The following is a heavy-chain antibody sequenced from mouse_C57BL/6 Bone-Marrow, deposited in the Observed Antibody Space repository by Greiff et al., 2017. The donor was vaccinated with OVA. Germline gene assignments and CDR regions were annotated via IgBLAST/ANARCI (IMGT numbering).Heavy chain of an antibody. V-gene: IGHV1-9*01. J-gene: IGHJ4*01. CDR1: GYTFTGYW. D-gene: IGHD2-10*01. Sequence: VQLQQSGAELMKPGASVKLSCKATGYTFTGYWIEWVKQRPGHGLEWIGEILPGSGSTNYNEKFKGKATFTADTSSNTAYMQLSSLTTEDSAIYYGSKTLSYYCNYPYAMDYWGQGTSVTVSS. CDR2: ILPGSGST. CDR3: SKTLSYYCNYPYAMDY.